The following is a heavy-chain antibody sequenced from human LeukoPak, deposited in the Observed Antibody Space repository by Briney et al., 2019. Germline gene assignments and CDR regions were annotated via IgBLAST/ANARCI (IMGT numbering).Heavy chain of an antibody. J-gene: IGHJ6*02. CDR2: IYYSGST. CDR3: ARAPHYYYGSGSYGYYYGMDV. Sequence: SETLSLTCTGCGGSISSYYWSWIRQPPGKGLEWIGYIYYSGSTNYNPSLKSRVTISVDTSKNQFSLKLSSVTAADTAVYYCARAPHYYYGSGSYGYYYGMDVWGQGTTVTVSS. D-gene: IGHD3-10*01. V-gene: IGHV4-59*08. CDR1: GGSISSYY.